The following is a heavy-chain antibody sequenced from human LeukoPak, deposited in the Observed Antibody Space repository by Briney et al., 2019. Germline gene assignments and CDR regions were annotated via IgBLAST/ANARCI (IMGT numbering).Heavy chain of an antibody. CDR3: ARIEDYGANSVNY. Sequence: PSESLSLTCTVSGGSISSYYWSWIRQPPGKGLEWIGYISYSGSTNYNPSLKSRVTISVDTSKNQFSLKMSSVTAADTAVYYCARIEDYGANSVNYWGQGTLVTVSS. CDR1: GGSISSYY. J-gene: IGHJ4*02. V-gene: IGHV4-59*01. CDR2: ISYSGST. D-gene: IGHD4-23*01.